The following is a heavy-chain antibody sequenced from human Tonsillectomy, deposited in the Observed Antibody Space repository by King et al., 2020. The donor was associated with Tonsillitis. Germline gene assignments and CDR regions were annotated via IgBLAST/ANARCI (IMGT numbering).Heavy chain of an antibody. D-gene: IGHD6-19*01. J-gene: IGHJ6*02. CDR3: AKDIGWRHTSGWLGGGMDV. V-gene: IGHV3-9*01. Sequence: VQLVESGGGLVQPGRSLRLSCAASGFTFDDYAMHWVRQAPGKGLEWVSGINWNSGNIGYADSVKGRFTISRDNAQNSLYLQMNSLRAEDTALYYCAKDIGWRHTSGWLGGGMDVWGHGTTVTVSS. CDR2: INWNSGNI. CDR1: GFTFDDYA.